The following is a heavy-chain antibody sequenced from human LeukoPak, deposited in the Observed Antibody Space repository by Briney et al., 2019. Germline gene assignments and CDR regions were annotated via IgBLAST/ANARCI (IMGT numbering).Heavy chain of an antibody. J-gene: IGHJ4*02. V-gene: IGHV4-61*02. CDR2: IYTSGST. Sequence: SETLSLTCTVSGGSISSGSYYWSWIRRPAGKGLEWIGRIYTSGSTNYNPSLKSRVTISVDTSKNQFSLKLSSVTAADTAVYYCARGSSIAAGIDYWGQGTLVTVSS. CDR3: ARGSSIAAGIDY. D-gene: IGHD6-6*01. CDR1: GGSISSGSYY.